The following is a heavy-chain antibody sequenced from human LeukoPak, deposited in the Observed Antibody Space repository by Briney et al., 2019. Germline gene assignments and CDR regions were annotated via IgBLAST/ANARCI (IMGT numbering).Heavy chain of an antibody. CDR2: FDPENAEI. J-gene: IGHJ4*02. CDR3: ATRGSDFWSGFDY. Sequence: ASVKVSFTLSGNTLRELPIQWVRQAGGKGLEWMAGFDPENAEIVYAQKFQGRVTMTEDTSTNTAYMELTSLTSDDTALYYCATRGSDFWSGFDYWGQGTQVTVSS. CDR1: GNTLRELP. V-gene: IGHV1-24*01. D-gene: IGHD3-3*01.